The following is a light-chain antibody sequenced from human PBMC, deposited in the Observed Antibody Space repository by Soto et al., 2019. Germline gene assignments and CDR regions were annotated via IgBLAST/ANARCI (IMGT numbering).Light chain of an antibody. CDR1: QSISSW. Sequence: DIQMTQSPSTLSAFVGDRVTITCRASQSISSWLAWDQQKPGKAPKLLIYKASSLESGVPSRFSGGGSGTEFTLTISSLQPDDFATYYCQQYNSYSWTFGQGTKVEI. J-gene: IGKJ1*01. CDR3: QQYNSYSWT. CDR2: KAS. V-gene: IGKV1-5*03.